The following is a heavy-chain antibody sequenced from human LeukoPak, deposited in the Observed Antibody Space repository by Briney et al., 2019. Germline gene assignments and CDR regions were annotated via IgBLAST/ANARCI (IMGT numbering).Heavy chain of an antibody. J-gene: IGHJ6*03. CDR1: GFTVSINY. CDR2: IYSGGST. V-gene: IGHV3-53*01. Sequence: GGSLRLSCAASGFTVSINYMSWVRQAPGKGLEWVSVIYSGGSTYYADSVKGRFTISRDNSKNTLYLQMNNLIAEDTAVYYCWSGSGSYRSLDYYMDVWGKGNTVTVSS. CDR3: WSGSGSYRSLDYYMDV. D-gene: IGHD3-10*01.